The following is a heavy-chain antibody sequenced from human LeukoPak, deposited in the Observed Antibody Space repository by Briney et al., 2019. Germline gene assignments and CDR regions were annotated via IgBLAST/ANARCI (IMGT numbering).Heavy chain of an antibody. Sequence: ASVKVSCKASGYTFTGYYMHWVRQAPGQGLEWMGWINPNSGGTNYAQKFQGRVTMTRDTSISTAYMELSRLRSDDTAVYYCARDPAVVVPAAIRQFWLDPWGQGTLVTVSS. CDR3: ARDPAVVVPAAIRQFWLDP. CDR2: INPNSGGT. V-gene: IGHV1-2*02. CDR1: GYTFTGYY. D-gene: IGHD2-2*01. J-gene: IGHJ5*02.